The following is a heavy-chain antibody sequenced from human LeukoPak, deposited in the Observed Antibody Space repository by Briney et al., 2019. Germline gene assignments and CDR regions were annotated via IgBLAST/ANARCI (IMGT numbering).Heavy chain of an antibody. Sequence: SETLSLTCTVSGGSISSSSYSWGWIRQPRGKGLEWIVRISTSGTTNYSRSLKGRLTMSIDTSKKQFSLNLRSVTAADTAMYYCARDMGGGWFDPWGQGALVTVSS. V-gene: IGHV4-39*07. CDR3: ARDMGGGWFDP. CDR2: ISTSGTT. CDR1: GGSISSSSYS. J-gene: IGHJ5*02. D-gene: IGHD1-26*01.